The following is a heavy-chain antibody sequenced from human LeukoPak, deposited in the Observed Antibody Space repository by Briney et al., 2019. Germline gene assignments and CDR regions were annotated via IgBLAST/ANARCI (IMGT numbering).Heavy chain of an antibody. J-gene: IGHJ6*02. CDR3: ARQEADYDFWSGYYTRRCYYYGMDV. D-gene: IGHD3-3*01. Sequence: GESLKISCKGSGYSFTSYWIGWVRQMPGKGLELMGIIYPGDSDTRYSPSFQGQVTISADKSISTAYLQWSSLKASDTAMYYCARQEADYDFWSGYYTRRCYYYGMDVWGQGTTVTVSS. V-gene: IGHV5-51*01. CDR1: GYSFTSYW. CDR2: IYPGDSDT.